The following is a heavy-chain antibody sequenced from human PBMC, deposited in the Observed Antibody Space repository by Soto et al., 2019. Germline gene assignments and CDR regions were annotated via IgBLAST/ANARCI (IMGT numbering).Heavy chain of an antibody. J-gene: IGHJ6*03. V-gene: IGHV1-18*01. Sequence: QVQLVQSGAEVKKPGASVKVSCTASGDTFTSYGISWVRQAPGQGLEWMGWISAYNGNTNYAQKLQGRVTMTTDTSTSTAYMELRSLRSDDTAVYYCARDPAAEGPGYYYMDVWGKGTTVTVSS. CDR2: ISAYNGNT. CDR3: ARDPAAEGPGYYYMDV. CDR1: GDTFTSYG. D-gene: IGHD3-10*01.